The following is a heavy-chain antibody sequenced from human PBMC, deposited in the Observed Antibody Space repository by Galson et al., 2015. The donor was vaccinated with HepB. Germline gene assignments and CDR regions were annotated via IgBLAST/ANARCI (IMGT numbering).Heavy chain of an antibody. CDR1: GFTLSSYG. CDR3: ARDPGFPRYYYYYMDV. CDR2: IWYDGSNK. V-gene: IGHV3-33*01. D-gene: IGHD3-10*01. Sequence: SLRLSCAASGFTLSSYGMHWVRQAPGKGLEWVAVIWYDGSNKNYADSVKGRSTISRDNSKNTLYLQMNSLRAEDTAVYYCARDPGFPRYYYYYMDVWGKGTTVTVSS. J-gene: IGHJ6*03.